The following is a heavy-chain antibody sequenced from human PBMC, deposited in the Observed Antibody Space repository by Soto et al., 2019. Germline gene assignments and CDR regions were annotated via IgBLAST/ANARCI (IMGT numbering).Heavy chain of an antibody. J-gene: IGHJ5*02. CDR1: GFVFGSYA. CDR3: TRPTCDGGNCYFAH. CDR2: IMYDGNTE. D-gene: IGHD2-21*01. Sequence: GGSLRLSCAASGFVFGSYAMHWVRQAPGKGLEWVAVIMYDGNTEYYADSVKGRFTLSRDNSKNILYVQMNSLRAEDTAVYYCTRPTCDGGNCYFAHWGQGTLVTVSS. V-gene: IGHV3-30-3*01.